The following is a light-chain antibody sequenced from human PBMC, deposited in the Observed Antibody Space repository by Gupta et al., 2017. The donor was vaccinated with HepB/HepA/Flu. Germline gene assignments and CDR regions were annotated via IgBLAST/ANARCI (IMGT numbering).Light chain of an antibody. V-gene: IGLV1-47*02. J-gene: IGLJ2*01. CDR1: SSNIRSNY. CDR3: AAWDDSLSGVV. Sequence: QSVLTQPPSASGTPGQRVTISCSGSSSNIRSNYVYWYQHLPGTAPKLLIYTNNQRPSGVPDRFSGSKSGTSASLAISGLRSEDEADYYCAAWDDSLSGVVFGGGTKVTVL. CDR2: TNN.